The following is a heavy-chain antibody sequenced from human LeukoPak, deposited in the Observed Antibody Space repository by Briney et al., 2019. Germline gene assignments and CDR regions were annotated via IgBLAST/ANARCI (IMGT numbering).Heavy chain of an antibody. D-gene: IGHD2-2*01. CDR3: AKNPTSDVDY. J-gene: IGHJ4*02. CDR2: ISSGGGST. Sequence: GGSLRLSCAASGFTFSSFAMSWVRRAPGKGLEWVSTISSGGGSTYYADSVKGRFTISRDNSKNTLYLQMNSLRAEDTAVYYCAKNPTSDVDYWGQGTLVTVSS. CDR1: GFTFSSFA. V-gene: IGHV3-23*01.